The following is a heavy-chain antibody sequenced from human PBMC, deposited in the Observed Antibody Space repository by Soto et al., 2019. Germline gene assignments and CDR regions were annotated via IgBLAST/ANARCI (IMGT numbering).Heavy chain of an antibody. CDR3: ARETPGYYDSSGSFDP. CDR1: GGSISSGGYY. Sequence: KPSETLSLTCTVSGGSISSGGYYWSWIRQHPGKGLEWIGYIYYSGSTYYNPSLKSRVTISVDTSKNQFSLKLSSVTAADTAVYYCARETPGYYDSSGSFDPWGQGTLVTVSS. V-gene: IGHV4-31*03. CDR2: IYYSGST. D-gene: IGHD3-22*01. J-gene: IGHJ5*02.